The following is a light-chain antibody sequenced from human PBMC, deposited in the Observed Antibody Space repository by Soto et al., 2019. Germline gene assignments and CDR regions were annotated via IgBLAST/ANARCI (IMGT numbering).Light chain of an antibody. CDR3: QQYNSYSRYT. J-gene: IGKJ2*01. Sequence: DIQMTQSPSTLSASVGDRVTITCRASQRISSWLAWYQQKPGKAPKLLIYDASSLESGVPSRFSGSGSGTEFTLTIISLQPDDVATYYCQQYNSYSRYTFGQGTKLEIK. CDR1: QRISSW. V-gene: IGKV1-5*01. CDR2: DAS.